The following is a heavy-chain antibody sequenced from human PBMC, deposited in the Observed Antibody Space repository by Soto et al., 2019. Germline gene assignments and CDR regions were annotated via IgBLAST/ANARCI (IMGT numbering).Heavy chain of an antibody. CDR3: ARGRYCLTGRCFPNWFDS. Sequence: SETLSLTCSVSGDSISNLDYFWAWIRQPPGQALEYIGYIYKSATTYYNPSFESRVAISVGTSESQFSLNVTSVTAADTAVYFCARGRYCLTGRCFPNWFDSWGQGALVTVSS. D-gene: IGHD7-27*01. J-gene: IGHJ5*01. CDR2: IYKSATT. CDR1: GDSISNLDYF. V-gene: IGHV4-30-4*01.